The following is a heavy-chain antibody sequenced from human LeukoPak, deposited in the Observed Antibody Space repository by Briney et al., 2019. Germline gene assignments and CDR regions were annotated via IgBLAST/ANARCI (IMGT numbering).Heavy chain of an antibody. Sequence: PGGSLRLSCAASGFTFSSYAMSWVRQAPGKGLEWVSAISGSGGSAYYADSVKGRFTISRDNSKNTLYLQMNSLRAEDTAVYYCAKDRDGYNLGPDFDYWGQGTLVTVSS. D-gene: IGHD5-24*01. J-gene: IGHJ4*02. V-gene: IGHV3-23*01. CDR3: AKDRDGYNLGPDFDY. CDR1: GFTFSSYA. CDR2: ISGSGGSA.